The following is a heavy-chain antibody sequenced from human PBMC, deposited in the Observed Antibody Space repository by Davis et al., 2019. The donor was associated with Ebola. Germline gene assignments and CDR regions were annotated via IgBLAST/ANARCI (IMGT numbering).Heavy chain of an antibody. CDR3: ARAQGRYSGYVDP. CDR2: INHSGST. CDR1: GGSISSSNW. Sequence: MPSETLYLTCAVSGGSISSSNWWSWIRQPPGKGLEWIGEINHSGSTNYNPSLKSRVTISVDTSKNQFSLKLSSVTAADTAVYYCARAQGRYSGYVDPWGQGTLVTVSS. D-gene: IGHD5-12*01. J-gene: IGHJ5*02. V-gene: IGHV4-4*02.